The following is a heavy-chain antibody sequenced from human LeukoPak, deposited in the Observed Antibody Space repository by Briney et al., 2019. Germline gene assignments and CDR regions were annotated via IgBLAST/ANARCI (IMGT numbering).Heavy chain of an antibody. D-gene: IGHD6-13*01. Sequence: SKTLSLTCTVSGGSISSHYWSWIRQPPGKGLEWIGYIYYSGSTNYNPSLKSRATISVDTSKNQFSLKLSSVTAADTAVYYCAGSSWYVGRFDYWGQGTLVTVSS. V-gene: IGHV4-59*11. J-gene: IGHJ4*02. CDR2: IYYSGST. CDR1: GGSISSHY. CDR3: AGSSWYVGRFDY.